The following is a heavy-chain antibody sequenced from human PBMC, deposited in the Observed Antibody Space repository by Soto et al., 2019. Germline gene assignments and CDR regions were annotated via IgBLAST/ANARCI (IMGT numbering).Heavy chain of an antibody. V-gene: IGHV4-34*01. CDR1: GGSFIGYD. CDR3: ARGRPPLRWRDWFDP. Sequence: SQTLSLTCAVYGGSFIGYDWRWIRQPPGKGLEWIGEINHSGSTNYNPSLKSRVTISVDTSKNQFSLKLSSVTAADTAVYYCARGRPPLRWRDWFDPWGQGTLVSV. J-gene: IGHJ5*02. D-gene: IGHD4-17*01. CDR2: INHSGST.